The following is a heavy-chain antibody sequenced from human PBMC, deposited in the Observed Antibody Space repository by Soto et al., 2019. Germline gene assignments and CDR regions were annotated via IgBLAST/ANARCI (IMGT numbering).Heavy chain of an antibody. V-gene: IGHV1-69*02. D-gene: IGHD2-15*01. CDR1: GGTFSRYT. CDR2: IIPILDIP. Sequence: QVQLVQSGAEVKKPGSSVKVSCKASGGTFSRYTISWVRQAPGQGLEWMGRIIPILDIPNYAQNFQGRVTIPADKSTSTAYMELSSLRSDDTAVYYCASHFTGVLVLGASPPGGDNYGWDVWGQGTTVTVSS. CDR3: ASHFTGVLVLGASPPGGDNYGWDV. J-gene: IGHJ6*02.